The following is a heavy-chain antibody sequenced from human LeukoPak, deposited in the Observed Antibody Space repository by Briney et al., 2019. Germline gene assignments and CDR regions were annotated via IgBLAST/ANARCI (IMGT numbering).Heavy chain of an antibody. D-gene: IGHD3-10*01. Sequence: PGGSLRLSCAASGFTFSSYGMHWVRQAPGKGLEWVAVIWYDGSNKYYADSVKGRFTISRDNSKNTLYLQINSLRAEDTSVYYCAKEDYGSGSFDDWGQATLLTVSS. V-gene: IGHV3-33*06. CDR3: AKEDYGSGSFDD. J-gene: IGHJ4*02. CDR1: GFTFSSYG. CDR2: IWYDGSNK.